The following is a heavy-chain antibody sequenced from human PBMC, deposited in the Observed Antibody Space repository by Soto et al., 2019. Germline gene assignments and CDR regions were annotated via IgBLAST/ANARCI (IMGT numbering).Heavy chain of an antibody. Sequence: ITLKESGPPLVKPTQTLTLTCSFYGFSLTAPDVGVGWVRQPPGLALEWLAMVYWDDDKHDSASLRSRISITKDTSKSQVVLTMTKMDPVDTGTYYCATVTGSHWGQGALVTVSS. D-gene: IGHD2-21*02. CDR1: GFSLTAPDVG. V-gene: IGHV2-5*02. J-gene: IGHJ4*02. CDR2: VYWDDDK. CDR3: ATVTGSH.